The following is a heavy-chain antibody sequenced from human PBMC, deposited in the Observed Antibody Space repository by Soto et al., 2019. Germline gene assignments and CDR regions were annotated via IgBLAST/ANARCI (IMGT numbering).Heavy chain of an antibody. CDR1: GGSISSSSYY. CDR2: IYYSGST. J-gene: IGHJ4*02. V-gene: IGHV4-39*01. Sequence: SETLSLTCTVSGGSISSSSYYWGWIRQPPGKGLEWIGSIYYSGSTYYNPSLKSRVTISVDTSKNQFSLKLSSVTAADTAVYYCATEGIAVADHATFDYWGQGTLVTVSS. CDR3: ATEGIAVADHATFDY. D-gene: IGHD6-19*01.